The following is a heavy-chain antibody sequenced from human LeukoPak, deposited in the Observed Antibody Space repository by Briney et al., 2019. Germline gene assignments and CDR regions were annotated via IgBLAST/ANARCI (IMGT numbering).Heavy chain of an antibody. V-gene: IGHV4-59*01. Sequence: TSETLSLTCTVAGGSISSYHWSWIRQPPGKGLEWIGYIYYSGSTNYNPSLKSRVTISVDTSKNQFSLKLSSVTAADTAVYYCARGNSVPLDYWGQGTLVTVSS. J-gene: IGHJ4*02. CDR1: GGSISSYH. D-gene: IGHD5/OR15-5a*01. CDR2: IYYSGST. CDR3: ARGNSVPLDY.